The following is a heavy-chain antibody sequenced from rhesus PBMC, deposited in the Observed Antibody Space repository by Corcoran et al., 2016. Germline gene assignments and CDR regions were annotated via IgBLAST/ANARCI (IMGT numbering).Heavy chain of an antibody. CDR1: GGSISSSY. D-gene: IGHD6-31*01. V-gene: IGHV4-169*01. Sequence: QLQLQESGPGLVKPSETLSVTCAVSGGSISSSYWSWIRQAPGKGREWIGYIYGRRSSTNNNPSLKSRVPLSVDTSKNQLSLKLSSVTAADTAVYHCARAAAAGTGYFDYWGQGVLVTVSS. J-gene: IGHJ4*01. CDR2: IYGRRSST. CDR3: ARAAAAGTGYFDY.